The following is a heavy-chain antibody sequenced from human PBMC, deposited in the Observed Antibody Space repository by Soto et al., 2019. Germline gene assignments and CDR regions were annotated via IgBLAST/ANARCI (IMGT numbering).Heavy chain of an antibody. D-gene: IGHD3-3*01. V-gene: IGHV4-34*01. J-gene: IGHJ4*02. Sequence: PSETLSLTCAVYGGSFSGDYWNWIRQPPGKGLEWIGKINHSGSTNYNPSLKSRDTISVDTSKNQFSLNLNSVTAADTAVYYCARFYDFWSGYYLDYRGQGTPVPVSS. CDR3: ARFYDFWSGYYLDY. CDR1: GGSFSGDY. CDR2: INHSGST.